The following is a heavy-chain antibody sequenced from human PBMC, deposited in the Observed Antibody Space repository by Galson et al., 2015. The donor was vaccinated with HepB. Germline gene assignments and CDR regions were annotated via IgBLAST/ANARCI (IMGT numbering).Heavy chain of an antibody. V-gene: IGHV1-2*02. J-gene: IGHJ4*02. CDR2: IIPNSGGT. CDR1: GYTFTSYG. D-gene: IGHD2-2*01. CDR3: ARGVLPPALDY. Sequence: SVKVSCKASGYTFTSYGISWVRQAPGQGLEWMGWIIPNSGGTTYSQKFQGRVTMTRDTSINTAYMELSSLRSDDAAVYYCARGVLPPALDYWGQGTLVTVSS.